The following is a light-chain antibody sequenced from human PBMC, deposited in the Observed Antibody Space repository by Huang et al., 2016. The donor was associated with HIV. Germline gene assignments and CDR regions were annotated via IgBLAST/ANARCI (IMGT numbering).Light chain of an antibody. J-gene: IGKJ4*01. CDR2: GAS. CDR3: QQRSNWPALT. Sequence: EIVMTQSPATLSVSPGERATLSCRASQNIGDNLTWYQHKPGQSPRLLIYGASTRATGIPPRCSGSGSGTEFTLTISGLESEDFAVYYCQQRSNWPALTFGGGTKVEIK. V-gene: IGKV3-15*01. CDR1: QNIGDN.